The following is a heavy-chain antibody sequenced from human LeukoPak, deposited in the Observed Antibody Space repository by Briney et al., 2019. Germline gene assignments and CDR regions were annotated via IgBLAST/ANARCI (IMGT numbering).Heavy chain of an antibody. CDR1: GFTSSTYE. D-gene: IGHD1-26*01. CDR3: ARDRWLLHDY. J-gene: IGHJ4*02. CDR2: ISSSGSTI. Sequence: PGGSLRLSCAASGFTSSTYEMNWVRQAPGKGLEWVSYISSSGSTIYYADSVKGRFTISRDNAKNSLYLQMNSLRVEDTAVYYCARDRWLLHDYWGQGTLVTVSS. V-gene: IGHV3-48*03.